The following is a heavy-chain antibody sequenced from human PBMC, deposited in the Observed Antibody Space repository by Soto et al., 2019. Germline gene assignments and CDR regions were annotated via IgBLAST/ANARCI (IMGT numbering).Heavy chain of an antibody. J-gene: IGHJ6*02. D-gene: IGHD3-22*01. CDR2: MSSDSVHI. V-gene: IGHV3-21*01. Sequence: EVQLVESGGGLVMPWGSLRLSCGASRFMFSRHSMNWVRQAPGKGLEWVAFMSSDSVHIIYADSVKGRFTISRDNAMNPLYLQMNNLRAEDTAVYYCSAFETRYYTSSMDVWGQGTTVTVSS. CDR3: SAFETRYYTSSMDV. CDR1: RFMFSRHS.